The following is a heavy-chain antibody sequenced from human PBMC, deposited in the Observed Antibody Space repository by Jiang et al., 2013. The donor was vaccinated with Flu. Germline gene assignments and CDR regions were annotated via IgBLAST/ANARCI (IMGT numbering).Heavy chain of an antibody. J-gene: IGHJ4*02. CDR2: IYTSGSS. V-gene: IGHV4-61*02. CDR1: GGSISSGSYY. CDR3: AREEYSRSYALDY. Sequence: PGLVKPSETLSLTCTVSGGSISSGSYYWSWIRQPAGKGLEWIGRIYTSGSSNYNPSLKSRVTISADTSKNQFSLKVTSVTAADTAVYYCAREEYSRSYALDYWGQGTLVTVSS. D-gene: IGHD6-6*01.